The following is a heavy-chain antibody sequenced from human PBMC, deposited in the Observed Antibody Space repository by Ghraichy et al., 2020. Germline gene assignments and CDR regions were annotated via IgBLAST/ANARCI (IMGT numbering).Heavy chain of an antibody. CDR3: AKTYSGLQWLPYDY. Sequence: GGSLRLSCAASGFTFSSYAMSWVRQAPGKGLEWVSAISGSGGSTYYADSVKGRFTISRDNSKNTLYLQMNSLRAEDTAVYYCAKTYSGLQWLPYDYWGQGTLVTVSS. J-gene: IGHJ4*02. V-gene: IGHV3-23*01. CDR1: GFTFSSYA. CDR2: ISGSGGST. D-gene: IGHD6-19*01.